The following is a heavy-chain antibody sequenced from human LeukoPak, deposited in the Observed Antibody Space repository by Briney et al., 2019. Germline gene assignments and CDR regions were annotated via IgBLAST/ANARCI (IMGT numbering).Heavy chain of an antibody. CDR1: GGSISSSNW. CDR2: IYHSGST. J-gene: IGHJ5*02. CDR3: ARDSGTSGEVKFDP. Sequence: SETLSLTCAVSGGSISSSNWWSWVRQPPGKGLACIGEIYHSGSTNYNPSLKSRVTVSVDRSKNQFSLKLSSVTAADTAVYYCARDSGTSGEVKFDPWGQGALVTVSS. D-gene: IGHD3-10*01. V-gene: IGHV4-4*02.